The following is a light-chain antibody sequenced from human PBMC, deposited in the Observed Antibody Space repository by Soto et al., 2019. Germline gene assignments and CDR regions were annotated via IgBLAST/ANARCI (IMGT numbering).Light chain of an antibody. Sequence: EIVLTQSPGTLSLSPGERATLSCRASQSVSSSYLAWYQQKPGQAPRLLIYGASSGATGIPDRFSGSGSGTDFTLTISRLDPEDFAVYYCQQYGSSLFTFGPGTKVEIK. V-gene: IGKV3-20*01. CDR3: QQYGSSLFT. J-gene: IGKJ3*01. CDR1: QSVSSSY. CDR2: GAS.